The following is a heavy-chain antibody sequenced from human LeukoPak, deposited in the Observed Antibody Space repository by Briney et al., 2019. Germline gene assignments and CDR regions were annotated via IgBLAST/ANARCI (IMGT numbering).Heavy chain of an antibody. D-gene: IGHD5-24*01. CDR3: ARARRWLQLDFDY. Sequence: GGSLRLSCAASGFTFSNYNMNWVRQAPGKGLEWVSYISSSSTNIYYTDSVQGRFTISRDNAKNSLYLQMNSLRAEDTAVYYCARARRWLQLDFDYWGQGTLATVSS. J-gene: IGHJ4*02. V-gene: IGHV3-21*01. CDR1: GFTFSNYN. CDR2: ISSSSTNI.